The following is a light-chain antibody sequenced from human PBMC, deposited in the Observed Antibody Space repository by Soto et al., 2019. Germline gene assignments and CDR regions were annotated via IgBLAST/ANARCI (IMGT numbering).Light chain of an antibody. J-gene: IGKJ5*01. CDR1: QSLLHSNGYNY. CDR3: LKALHSPIT. Sequence: DIVMTQSPLSLPVTPGEPASISCRSSQSLLHSNGYNYLDWYLQKPGQSPQLLIYLGSNRASGVPDRFSGSGSGTDFTLKISRVEADDVGVYYCLKALHSPITSLQGTRLGIK. CDR2: LGS. V-gene: IGKV2-28*01.